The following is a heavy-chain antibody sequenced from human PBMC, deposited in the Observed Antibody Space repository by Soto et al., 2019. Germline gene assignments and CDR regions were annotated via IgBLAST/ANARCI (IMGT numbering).Heavy chain of an antibody. CDR2: ITSKIDGETT. Sequence: EAQLVESGGGVVKPGGSLRLSCAASGFTFSNVWMHWVRQAPGKGLEWVGRITSKIDGETTDYAAPVKGRFSISRDDSKNTLSLQMNSLQPDDTAVDYCTPLALKYVSGWYDFSYWGQGTLVPVSS. CDR3: TPLALKYVSGWYDFSY. D-gene: IGHD6-19*01. V-gene: IGHV3-15*07. CDR1: GFTFSNVW. J-gene: IGHJ4*02.